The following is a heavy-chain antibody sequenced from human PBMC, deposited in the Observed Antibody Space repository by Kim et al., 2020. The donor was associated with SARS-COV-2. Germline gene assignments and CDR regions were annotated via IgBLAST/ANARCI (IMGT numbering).Heavy chain of an antibody. CDR2: ISGSGVST. V-gene: IGHV3-23*01. Sequence: GGSLRLSCAASGFTFSSYAMSWVRQAPGKGLEWVSAISGSGVSTYYADSVKGRFTISRDNSKNTLYLQMNSLRAGDTAVYYCAKYGGNSYCSSASCPSANWGQGTLVTVSS. CDR1: GFTFSSYA. CDR3: AKYGGNSYCSSASCPSAN. J-gene: IGHJ4*02. D-gene: IGHD2-2*01.